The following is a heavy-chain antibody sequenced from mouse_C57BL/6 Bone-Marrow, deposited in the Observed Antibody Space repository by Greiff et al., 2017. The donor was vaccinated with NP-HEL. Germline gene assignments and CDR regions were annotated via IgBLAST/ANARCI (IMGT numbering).Heavy chain of an antibody. D-gene: IGHD2-4*01. J-gene: IGHJ4*01. CDR3: ARQDDYDEGYAMDD. CDR1: GFTFSDYY. V-gene: IGHV5-12*01. CDR2: ISNGGGST. Sequence: EVQLVESGGGLVQPGGSLKLSCAASGFTFSDYYMYWVRQTPEKRLEWVAYISNGGGSTYYPDTVKGRFTISIDTAKNTLYLQMSRLKSEDTARYYCARQDDYDEGYAMDDWGQGTSVTVAS.